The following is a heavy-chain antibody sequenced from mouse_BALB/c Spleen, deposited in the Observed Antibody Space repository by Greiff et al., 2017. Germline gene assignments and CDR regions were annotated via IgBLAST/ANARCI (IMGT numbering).Heavy chain of an antibody. D-gene: IGHD2-3*01. CDR1: GFTFSNYW. Sequence: DVKLQESGGGLVQPGGSMKLSCVASGFTFSNYWMNWVRQSPEKGLEWVAEIRLKSNNYATHYAESVKGRFTISRDDSKSSVYLQMNNLRAEDTGIYYCTGDGYYDAMDYWGQGTSVTVSS. CDR3: TGDGYYDAMDY. CDR2: IRLKSNNYAT. V-gene: IGHV6-6*02. J-gene: IGHJ4*01.